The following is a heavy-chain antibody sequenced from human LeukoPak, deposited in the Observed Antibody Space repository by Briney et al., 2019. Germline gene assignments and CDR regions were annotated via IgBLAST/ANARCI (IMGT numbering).Heavy chain of an antibody. J-gene: IGHJ4*02. D-gene: IGHD3-22*01. CDR1: GFTFTSYS. CDR2: ISSSNSAI. V-gene: IGHV3-48*01. Sequence: PGGSLRLSCAASGFTFTSYSMNWVRQAPGRGLEWTSYISSSNSAIYYADSVKGRFTISRDNSKNTLYLQMNSLRADDTAVYYCAKGSGYYYSPFDYWGQGTLVTVSS. CDR3: AKGSGYYYSPFDY.